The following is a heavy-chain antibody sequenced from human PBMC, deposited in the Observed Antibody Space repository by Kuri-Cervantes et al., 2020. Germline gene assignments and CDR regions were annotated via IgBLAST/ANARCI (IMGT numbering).Heavy chain of an antibody. CDR1: GYTFTSYG. J-gene: IGHJ4*02. Sequence: ASVKVSCKASGYTFTSYGISWVRQAPGQGLEWMGWISAYNGNTNYAQKLQGRVTMTTDTSTSTAYMELRSLRSDDTAVYYCAREGQGYCSSTSCPFDYWGQGTLVTVSS. D-gene: IGHD2-2*01. CDR3: AREGQGYCSSTSCPFDY. V-gene: IGHV1-18*01. CDR2: ISAYNGNT.